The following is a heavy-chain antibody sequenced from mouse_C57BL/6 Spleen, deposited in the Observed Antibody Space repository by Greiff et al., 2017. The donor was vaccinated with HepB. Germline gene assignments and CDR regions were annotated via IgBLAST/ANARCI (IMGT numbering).Heavy chain of an antibody. V-gene: IGHV1-15*01. CDR1: GYTFTDYE. D-gene: IGHD2-9*01. J-gene: IGHJ2*01. CDR3: TRGLLWLRHAYYFDY. Sequence: QVHVKQSGAELVRPGASVTLSCKASGYTFTDYEMHWVKQTPVHGLEWIGAIDPETGGTAYNQKFKGKAILTADKSSSTAYMELRSLTSEDSAVYYCTRGLLWLRHAYYFDYWGQGTTLTVSS. CDR2: IDPETGGT.